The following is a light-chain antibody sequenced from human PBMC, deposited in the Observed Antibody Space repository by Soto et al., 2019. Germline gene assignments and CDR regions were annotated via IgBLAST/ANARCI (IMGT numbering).Light chain of an antibody. CDR1: RSNIGSNT. J-gene: IGLJ2*01. V-gene: IGLV1-44*01. Sequence: QSVLTQPPSASGTPGQRVTISCSGSRSNIGSNTVNWYQQFPGTAPKLLIYSNNQRPSGVPDRFSVSKSGTSASLAISGLQSEHEADYYCAVWDDSLNGPVFGGGTKLTVL. CDR3: AVWDDSLNGPV. CDR2: SNN.